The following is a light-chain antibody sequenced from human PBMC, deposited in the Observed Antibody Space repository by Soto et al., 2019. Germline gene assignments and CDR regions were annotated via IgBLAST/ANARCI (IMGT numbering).Light chain of an antibody. Sequence: MQMTQSPSTLSASVGDTVTVACRASQRVXGWFVGYQRKPGEAPKLLXVYASALPPGGPSRLSGSGSGTKFTLTIASLQPEDFANYYLQQYETVSGTFGPGTKVDIK. CDR1: QRVXGW. CDR2: YAS. J-gene: IGKJ3*01. CDR3: QQYETVSGT. V-gene: IGKV1-5*01.